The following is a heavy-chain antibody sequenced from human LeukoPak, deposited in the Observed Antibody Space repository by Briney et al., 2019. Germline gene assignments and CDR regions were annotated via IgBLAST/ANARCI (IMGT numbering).Heavy chain of an antibody. J-gene: IGHJ4*02. V-gene: IGHV4-4*09. CDR2: IYTSGST. CDR3: ARHAPYYYGSGSLVY. CDR1: GGSIRSYY. Sequence: SETLSLTCTVSGGSIRSYYWSGIRQPPGKGLEWIGYIYTSGSTNYNPSLKSRVTISVDTSKNQFSLKLSSVTAADTAVYYCARHAPYYYGSGSLVYWGQGTLVTVSS. D-gene: IGHD3-10*01.